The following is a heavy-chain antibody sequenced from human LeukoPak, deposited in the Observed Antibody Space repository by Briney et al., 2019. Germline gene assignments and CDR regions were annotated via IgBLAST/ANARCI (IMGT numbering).Heavy chain of an antibody. J-gene: IGHJ4*02. D-gene: IGHD6-13*01. CDR3: ARARGPAAAGTIFGDY. CDR2: IKQDGSEK. Sequence: GGSLRLSCAASGSTFSSYWMSWVRQAPGKGLEWVANIKQDGSEKYYVDSVKGRFTISRDNAKNSLYLQMNSLRAEDTAVYYCARARGPAAAGTIFGDYWGQGTLVTVSS. V-gene: IGHV3-7*01. CDR1: GSTFSSYW.